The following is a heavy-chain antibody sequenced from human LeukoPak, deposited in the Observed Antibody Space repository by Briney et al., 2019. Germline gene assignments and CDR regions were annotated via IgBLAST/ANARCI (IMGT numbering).Heavy chain of an antibody. CDR3: ARDGTLSYYDFWSGYSS. D-gene: IGHD3-3*01. J-gene: IGHJ5*02. Sequence: PGGSLRLSCAASGFTVSSNYMSWVRQAPGKGLEWVSVIYSGGSTYYADSVKGRFTISRDNSKNTLYLQMNSLGAEDTAVYYCARDGTLSYYDFWSGYSSWGQGTLVTVS. V-gene: IGHV3-66*01. CDR2: IYSGGST. CDR1: GFTVSSNY.